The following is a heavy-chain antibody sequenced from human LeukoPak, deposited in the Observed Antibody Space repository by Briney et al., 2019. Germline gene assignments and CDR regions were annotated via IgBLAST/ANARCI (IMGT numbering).Heavy chain of an antibody. CDR2: IIPIFGTA. Sequence: GASVKVSCKASGYTFTTYYMHWVRQAPGQGLEWMGGIIPIFGTANYAQKFQGRVTVTADESTSTAYMELSSLRSEDTAVYYCAREGVGAKGRAYWGQGTLVTVSS. J-gene: IGHJ4*02. V-gene: IGHV1-69*13. CDR1: GYTFTTYY. CDR3: AREGVGAKGRAY. D-gene: IGHD1-26*01.